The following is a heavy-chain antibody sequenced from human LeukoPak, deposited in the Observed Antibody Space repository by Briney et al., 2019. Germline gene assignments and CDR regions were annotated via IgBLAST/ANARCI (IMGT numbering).Heavy chain of an antibody. D-gene: IGHD1-1*01. J-gene: IGHJ4*02. CDR2: SYSGGDT. V-gene: IGHV3-53*01. Sequence: HPGGSLRLSCAASGFTFSRNYMSWVRQAPGKGLEWVSVSYSGGDTYYPDSVKGRFTVSRDNPKNTVYLQMNSLRAEDTAVYFCARSPVLDRNDWSFADWGQGTLVTVSS. CDR1: GFTFSRNY. CDR3: ARSPVLDRNDWSFAD.